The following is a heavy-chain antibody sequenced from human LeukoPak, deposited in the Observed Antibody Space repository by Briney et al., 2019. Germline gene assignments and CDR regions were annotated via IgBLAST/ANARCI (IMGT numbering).Heavy chain of an antibody. V-gene: IGHV3-30*02. CDR1: GFTVSSNS. CDR2: IRYDGSNK. J-gene: IGHJ6*03. Sequence: PGGSLRLSCTVSGFTVSSNSMSWVRQAPGKGLEWVAFIRYDGSNKYYADSVKGRFTISRDNSKNTLYLQMNSLRAEDTAVYYCARDQYSSSWYENYYYYYMDVWGKGTTVTVSS. CDR3: ARDQYSSSWYENYYYYYMDV. D-gene: IGHD6-13*01.